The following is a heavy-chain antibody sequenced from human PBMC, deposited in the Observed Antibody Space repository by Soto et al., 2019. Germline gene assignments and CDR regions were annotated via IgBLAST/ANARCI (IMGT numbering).Heavy chain of an antibody. CDR3: AKVETSAAAAGISANDY. Sequence: EVQLLESGGGLVQPGGSLRLSCAASGFTFSSYAMSWVRQAPGKGLEWVSAISGSGGSTYYADSVKGRFTISRDNSKNTRYLQMNSLRAEDTAVYYCAKVETSAAAAGISANDYWGQGTLVTVSS. V-gene: IGHV3-23*01. CDR2: ISGSGGST. D-gene: IGHD6-13*01. CDR1: GFTFSSYA. J-gene: IGHJ4*02.